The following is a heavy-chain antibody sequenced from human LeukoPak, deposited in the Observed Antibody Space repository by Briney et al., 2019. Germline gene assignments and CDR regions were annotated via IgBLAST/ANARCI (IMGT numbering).Heavy chain of an antibody. CDR2: IRYDGSNK. CDR1: GFTFSSYG. Sequence: GGSLRLSCAASGFTFSSYGMHWVRQAPGKGLEWVAFIRYDGSNKYYADSVKGRFTISRDDSKNTLYLQMNSLRAEDTAVYYCAKDLLTDYDFWSGYSPATTGMDVWGKGTTVTVSS. J-gene: IGHJ6*03. V-gene: IGHV3-30*02. D-gene: IGHD3-3*01. CDR3: AKDLLTDYDFWSGYSPATTGMDV.